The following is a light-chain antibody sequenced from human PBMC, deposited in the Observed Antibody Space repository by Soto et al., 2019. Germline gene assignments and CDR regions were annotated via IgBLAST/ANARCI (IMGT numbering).Light chain of an antibody. Sequence: ALTQPHSVSGSPGQSVTISCTGTNTYVSWYQQLPGKAPKLLIYDVNKRPSGVPNRFSGSNSGGTASLTISGLQAEDEADFYCCSYAGSYTHVIFGGGTKLTVL. V-gene: IGLV2-11*01. CDR1: NTY. CDR3: CSYAGSYTHVI. J-gene: IGLJ2*01. CDR2: DVN.